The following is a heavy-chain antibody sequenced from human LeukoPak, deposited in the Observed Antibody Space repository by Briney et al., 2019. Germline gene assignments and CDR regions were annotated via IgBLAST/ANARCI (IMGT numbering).Heavy chain of an antibody. V-gene: IGHV3-30*03. CDR2: IFYDGSLK. CDR1: GFTFTTYG. Sequence: GGSLRLSCAASGFTFTTYGMHWVRQAPGKGLQWVAFIFYDGSLKYYGDSVKGRFSISRDNSKNTVSLQMNSLRAEDTAVYYCASLHQVRGLTVFDYWGQGALVTVSS. J-gene: IGHJ4*02. D-gene: IGHD3-10*01. CDR3: ASLHQVRGLTVFDY.